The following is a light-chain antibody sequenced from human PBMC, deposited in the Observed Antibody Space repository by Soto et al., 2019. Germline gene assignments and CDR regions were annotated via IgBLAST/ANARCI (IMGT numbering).Light chain of an antibody. Sequence: EVVLSQSPATLSLSPGERATLSCRASQSIASSLGWYQQKPGQAPRLLIYDASSRAAGVPARFSGSGSGTDFTLTISSLEPEDFAVYYCQQRTTWPLTFGGGTKV. V-gene: IGKV3-11*01. CDR2: DAS. J-gene: IGKJ4*01. CDR1: QSIASS. CDR3: QQRTTWPLT.